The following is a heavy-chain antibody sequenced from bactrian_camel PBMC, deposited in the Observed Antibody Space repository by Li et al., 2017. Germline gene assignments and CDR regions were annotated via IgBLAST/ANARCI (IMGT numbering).Heavy chain of an antibody. J-gene: IGHJ4*01. CDR1: GYIFENTG. V-gene: IGHV3S40*01. CDR2: IARDSSTT. Sequence: DVQLVESGGGLVQPGGSLRISCVASGYIFENTGMIWVRQAPGKGLEWISGIARDSSTTAYADSVKGRFTISRDTTKTTVYLNMDSLQPVDSAMYCCALSFVTSDCPHIRQSLYHYWGQGTQVTVS. CDR3: ALSFVTSDCPHIRQSLYHY.